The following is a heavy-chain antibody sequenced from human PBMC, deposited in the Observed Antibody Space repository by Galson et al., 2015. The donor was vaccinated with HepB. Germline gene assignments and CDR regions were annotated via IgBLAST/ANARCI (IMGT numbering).Heavy chain of an antibody. D-gene: IGHD2/OR15-2a*01. V-gene: IGHV6-1*01. CDR3: ARDGYLGLLYYFDY. J-gene: IGHJ4*02. CDR1: GDSVSSNTVG. CDR2: TYYRSKWST. Sequence: CAISGDSVSSNTVGWNWIRQSPSRGLEWLGRTYYRSKWSTDYADSVKSRITINPDTSKNQFSLQLNSVTPEDTAVYYCARDGYLGLLYYFDYWSQGTLVTVSS.